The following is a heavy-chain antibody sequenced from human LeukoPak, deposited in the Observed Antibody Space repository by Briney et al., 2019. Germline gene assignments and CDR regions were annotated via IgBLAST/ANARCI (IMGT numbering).Heavy chain of an antibody. CDR3: ARRLGGYNWFDP. CDR1: GDSISSSSDY. CDR2: IYYSGST. Sequence: SETLSLTCTVSGDSISSSSDYWDWIRQPPGKGLEWIGSIYYSGSTYYNPSLKSRVTISVDTSENQFSLKLSSVTAAATALYYCARRLGGYNWFDPWGQGTLVTVSS. D-gene: IGHD3-16*01. V-gene: IGHV4-39*01. J-gene: IGHJ5*02.